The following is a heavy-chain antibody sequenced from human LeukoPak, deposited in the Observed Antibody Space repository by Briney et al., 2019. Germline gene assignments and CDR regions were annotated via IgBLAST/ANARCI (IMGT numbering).Heavy chain of an antibody. CDR3: ATTDIWGGYGMDV. Sequence: PGGSLRPSCAASGFTFSSYAMRWVRQAPGKGLEWVSAISGGGGSAYYADSVKDRFTISRDNSKNTLYLQMNSLRAEDTSVYHGATTDIWGGYGMDVWGQGTTVTVSS. CDR1: GFTFSSYA. D-gene: IGHD3-3*01. J-gene: IGHJ6*02. CDR2: ISGGGGSA. V-gene: IGHV3-23*01.